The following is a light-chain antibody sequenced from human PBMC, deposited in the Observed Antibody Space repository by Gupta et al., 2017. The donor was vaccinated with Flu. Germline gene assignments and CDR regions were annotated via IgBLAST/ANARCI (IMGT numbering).Light chain of an antibody. Sequence: QTAVSQPAAESGSPGQSNAISCTGTSSDVGGYDYVSWYQQHPGKAPELLIVEVSRRPSLISDRFSLSKSGNPASLTISGLLAEDAAYYYSSPCSNASPFVVFGGGTNLTVL. J-gene: IGLJ2*01. V-gene: IGLV2-14*01. CDR1: SSDVGGYDY. CDR3: SPCSNASPFVV. CDR2: EVS.